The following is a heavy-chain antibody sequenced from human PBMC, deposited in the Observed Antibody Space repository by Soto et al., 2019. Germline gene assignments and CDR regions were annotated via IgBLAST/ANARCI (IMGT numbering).Heavy chain of an antibody. D-gene: IGHD6-6*01. V-gene: IGHV3-23*01. CDR3: AKRSSSSTFDY. J-gene: IGHJ4*02. CDR1: GFTFSSYA. Sequence: EVQLLESGGGLVQPGESLRLSCAASGFTFSSYAMSWVRQAPGKGLEWVSVISGSDDSTCYADSVKGRFTISRDNSKNSLYLQRNSLRAEDTAVYSCAKRSSSSTFDYWGQGTLVTVSS. CDR2: ISGSDDST.